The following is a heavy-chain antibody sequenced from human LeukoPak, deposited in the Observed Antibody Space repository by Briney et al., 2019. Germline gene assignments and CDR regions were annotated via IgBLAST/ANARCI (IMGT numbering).Heavy chain of an antibody. CDR1: GFTFSTYW. J-gene: IGHJ3*01. D-gene: IGHD3-16*01. Sequence: GGSLRLSCAASGFTFSTYWMTWVRQAPGKGLEWVANMKGDGSEIHYVDSVKGRFTISRDNAKNSLYLQMNSLRAEDTALYYCARPAYTAAYDLWGQGTMVTVSS. CDR3: ARPAYTAAYDL. CDR2: MKGDGSEI. V-gene: IGHV3-7*01.